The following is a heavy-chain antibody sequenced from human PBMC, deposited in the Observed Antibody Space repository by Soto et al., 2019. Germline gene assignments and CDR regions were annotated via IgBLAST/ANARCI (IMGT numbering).Heavy chain of an antibody. V-gene: IGHV4-31*03. D-gene: IGHD5-18*01. CDR3: AADRGYSYGYFDY. J-gene: IGHJ4*02. CDR1: GGSISSGGYY. CDR2: IYYSGST. Sequence: SLTCTVSGGSISSGGYYWSWIRQHPGKGLEWIGYIYYSGSTYYNPSLKSRVNISVDTTKNQFSLKLSSVTAADTAIYYCAADRGYSYGYFDYWGQGTLVTVSS.